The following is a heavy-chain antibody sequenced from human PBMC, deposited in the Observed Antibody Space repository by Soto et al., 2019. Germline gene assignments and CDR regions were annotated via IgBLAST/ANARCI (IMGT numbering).Heavy chain of an antibody. V-gene: IGHV1-18*01. Sequence: GASVKVSCKTSGYTSATYDICWVRQAPGQGLEWMGWISAYKNSTNYAQKFHGRVTLTTDTSTSTVYMELRSLRFDDTAVYYCATDQGYSSSWGQGTLVTVSS. CDR2: ISAYKNST. CDR1: GYTSATYD. J-gene: IGHJ5*01. D-gene: IGHD1-26*01. CDR3: ATDQGYSSS.